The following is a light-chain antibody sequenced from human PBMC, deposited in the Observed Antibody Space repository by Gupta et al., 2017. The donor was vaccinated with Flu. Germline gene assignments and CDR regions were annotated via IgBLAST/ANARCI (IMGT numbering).Light chain of an antibody. Sequence: QPVLTQPPPVSGAPRPIVTLASTGSTSNIGAGFDVHWYQQLPGTTPKLLIPTTNIRPSGVPARFSGARSATSASLVITRLQAEDEADYYYQSFDNSMSGSRVFGTGTKVTVL. CDR3: QSFDNSMSGSRV. V-gene: IGLV1-40*01. J-gene: IGLJ1*01. CDR2: TTN. CDR1: TSNIGAGFD.